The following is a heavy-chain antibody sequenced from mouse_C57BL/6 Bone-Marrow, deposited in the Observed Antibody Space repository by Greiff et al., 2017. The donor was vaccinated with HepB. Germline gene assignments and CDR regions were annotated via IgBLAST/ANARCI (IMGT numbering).Heavy chain of an antibody. V-gene: IGHV14-2*01. D-gene: IGHD2-3*01. CDR3: AREDDGYYVPHWYFDV. CDR2: IDPEDGET. Sequence: EVQLMESGAELVKPGASVKLSCTASGFNIKDYYMHWVKQRTEQGLEWIGRIDPEDGETKYAPNFQGKATITADKSSNTAYLQLSSLTSEDTAVYYCAREDDGYYVPHWYFDVWGTGTTVTVSS. CDR1: GFNIKDYY. J-gene: IGHJ1*03.